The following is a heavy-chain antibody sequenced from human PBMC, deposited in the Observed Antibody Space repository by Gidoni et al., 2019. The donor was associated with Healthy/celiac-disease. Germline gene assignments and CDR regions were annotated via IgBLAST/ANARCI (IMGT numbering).Heavy chain of an antibody. D-gene: IGHD6-13*01. V-gene: IGHV4-34*01. CDR1: GGSFSGYY. J-gene: IGHJ5*02. CDR3: ARVFYSSWYWFDP. CDR2: INHSGST. Sequence: QVQLQQWGAGLLKPSETLSLTCAVYGGSFSGYYWSWIRQPPGKGLEWIGEINHSGSTNYNPSLKSRVTISVDTSKNQFSLKLSSVTAADTAVYYCARVFYSSWYWFDPWGQGTLVTVSS.